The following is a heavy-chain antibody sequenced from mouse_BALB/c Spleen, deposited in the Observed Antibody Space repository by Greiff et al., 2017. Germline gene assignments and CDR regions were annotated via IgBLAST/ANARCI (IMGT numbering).Heavy chain of an antibody. J-gene: IGHJ4*01. CDR2: ISYSGST. Sequence: EVKLMESGPSLVKPSQTLSLTCSVTGDSITSGYWNWIRKFPGNKLEYMGYISYSGSTYYNPSLKSRISITRDTSKNQYYLQLNSVTTEDTATYYCARRYDYDYAMDYWGQGTSVTVSS. D-gene: IGHD2-4*01. V-gene: IGHV3-8*02. CDR3: ARRYDYDYAMDY. CDR1: GDSITSGY.